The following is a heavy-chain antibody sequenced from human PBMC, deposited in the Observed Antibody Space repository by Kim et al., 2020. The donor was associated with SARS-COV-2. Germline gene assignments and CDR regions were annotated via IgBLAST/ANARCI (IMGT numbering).Heavy chain of an antibody. Sequence: GGSLRLSCAASGFTFSNYWMSWVRQAPGKGLEWVANIKQDGSEKYYVDPVKGRFTISRDNAKNSLYLQMNSLRAEDTAVYYCARGSFAYCGGDCRKGLSYFDSWGQGSLVTVSS. D-gene: IGHD2-21*02. CDR3: ARGSFAYCGGDCRKGLSYFDS. CDR2: IKQDGSEK. J-gene: IGHJ4*02. CDR1: GFTFSNYW. V-gene: IGHV3-7*05.